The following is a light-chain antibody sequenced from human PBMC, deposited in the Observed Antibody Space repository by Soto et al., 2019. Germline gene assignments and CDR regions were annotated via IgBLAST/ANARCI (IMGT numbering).Light chain of an antibody. Sequence: SXSASQSVSSNYLAWYQQKPGQAPRLLIYGASNRATGIPDRFSGSGSGTDFTLTISRLEPEDFAVYYCQQYGSSGTFGQGTKVDIK. CDR1: QSVSSNY. CDR2: GAS. J-gene: IGKJ1*01. CDR3: QQYGSSGT. V-gene: IGKV3-20*01.